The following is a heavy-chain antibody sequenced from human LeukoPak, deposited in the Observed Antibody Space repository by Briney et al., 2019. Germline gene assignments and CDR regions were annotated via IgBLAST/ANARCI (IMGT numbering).Heavy chain of an antibody. Sequence: SETLSLTCTVSGGSISSGGYYWSWIRQHPGKGLEWIGYIYYSGSTYYNPSLKSRVTISVDTSKNQFSLKLSSVTAADTAVYYCARDYYGSGRFDYWGQGTLVTASS. CDR1: GGSISSGGYY. V-gene: IGHV4-31*03. CDR3: ARDYYGSGRFDY. D-gene: IGHD3-10*01. CDR2: IYYSGST. J-gene: IGHJ4*02.